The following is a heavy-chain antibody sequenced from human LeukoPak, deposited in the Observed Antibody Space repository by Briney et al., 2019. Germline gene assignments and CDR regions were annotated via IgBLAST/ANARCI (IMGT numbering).Heavy chain of an antibody. Sequence: PSQTLSLTCTVSGGSISSGSYYWSWIRQPAGKGLEWIGRIYTSGSTNYNPSLKSRVTISVDTSKNQFSLKLSSVTAADTAVYYCARHTYCSSTSCCEGFDYWGQGTLVTVSS. CDR2: IYTSGST. V-gene: IGHV4-61*02. J-gene: IGHJ4*02. CDR3: ARHTYCSSTSCCEGFDY. CDR1: GGSISSGSYY. D-gene: IGHD2-2*01.